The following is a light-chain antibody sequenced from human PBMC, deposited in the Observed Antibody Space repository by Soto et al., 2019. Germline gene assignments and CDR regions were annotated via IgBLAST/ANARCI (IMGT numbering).Light chain of an antibody. CDR3: QQSFSTPT. J-gene: IGKJ5*01. V-gene: IGKV1-39*01. Sequence: DIQMTQSPSSLSTSIGDRVTITCRASQRINIYLNWYRQKPGKAPELLIYSASTLQSGVPSRFSGSGSGTDFTLTISGLQPEDFATYYCQQSFSTPTFGQGTRLDIK. CDR1: QRINIY. CDR2: SAS.